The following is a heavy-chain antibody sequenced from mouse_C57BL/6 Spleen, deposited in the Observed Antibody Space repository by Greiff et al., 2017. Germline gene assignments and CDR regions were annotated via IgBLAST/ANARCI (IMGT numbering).Heavy chain of an antibody. Sequence: QVQLQQSGPELVKPGASVKISCKASGYSFTSYYIHWVKQRPGQGLEGIGWIYPGSGNTKYNEKFKGKATLTADTSSSTAYMQLSSLTSEDSAVYYCAREGTGYFDVWGTGTTVTVSS. CDR1: GYSFTSYY. D-gene: IGHD3-3*01. V-gene: IGHV1-66*01. CDR3: AREGTGYFDV. J-gene: IGHJ1*03. CDR2: IYPGSGNT.